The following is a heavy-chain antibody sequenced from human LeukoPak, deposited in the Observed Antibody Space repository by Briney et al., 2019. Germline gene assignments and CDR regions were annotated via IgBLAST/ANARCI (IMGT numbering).Heavy chain of an antibody. CDR3: ARALKSSGWYSRDYYGMDV. CDR1: GYTFTSYA. J-gene: IGHJ6*02. CDR2: INAGNGNT. D-gene: IGHD6-19*01. Sequence: ASVKVSCKASGYTFTSYAMHWVRQAPGQRLEWMGWINAGNGNTKYSQKFQGRVTITRDTSASTAYMELSSLRSEDTAVCYCARALKSSGWYSRDYYGMDVWGQGTTVTVSS. V-gene: IGHV1-3*01.